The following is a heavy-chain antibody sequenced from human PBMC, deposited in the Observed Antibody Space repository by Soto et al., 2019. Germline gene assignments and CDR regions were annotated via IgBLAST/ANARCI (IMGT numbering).Heavy chain of an antibody. V-gene: IGHV3-23*01. J-gene: IGHJ4*02. Sequence: EVQLLESGGGLVQPGGSLRLSCAASGFTFRNYAMNWVRQAPGKGLEWVATISGSGSSTYYADSVKGRFTISRDNSKNTLYLQMNSLRAEGTSVYYCAKDYNGYNKPIHSWGQGTLVTVSS. CDR1: GFTFRNYA. D-gene: IGHD5-12*01. CDR2: ISGSGSST. CDR3: AKDYNGYNKPIHS.